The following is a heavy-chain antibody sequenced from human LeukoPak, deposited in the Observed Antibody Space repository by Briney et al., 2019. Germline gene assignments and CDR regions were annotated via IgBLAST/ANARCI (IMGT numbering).Heavy chain of an antibody. Sequence: GASVKVSCKASGYTFTGYYMHWVRQAPGQGLEWMGWINPNSGGTNYAQKFQGRFTMTRDTSISTAYMELSRMRSDDTAVYYCARDRRKLLWSGGFDPWGQGTLVTVSS. CDR2: INPNSGGT. D-gene: IGHD3-10*01. J-gene: IGHJ5*02. CDR3: ARDRRKLLWSGGFDP. CDR1: GYTFTGYY. V-gene: IGHV1-2*02.